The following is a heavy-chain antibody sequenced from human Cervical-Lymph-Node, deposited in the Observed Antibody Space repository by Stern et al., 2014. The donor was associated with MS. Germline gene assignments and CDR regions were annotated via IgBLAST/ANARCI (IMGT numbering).Heavy chain of an antibody. CDR2: INSDGSST. Sequence: EDQLVESGGNLVQPGGSLRLSCAASGFSLSRYWMHLVRQDPGKGLVWVSRINSDGSSTHYADAVRSRFTISSSKANNTLYLQMNSLRAEDTAVYFCARGGFYSYHFAMDVWGQGTTVTVS. CDR3: ARGGFYSYHFAMDV. J-gene: IGHJ6*02. V-gene: IGHV3-74*01. CDR1: GFSLSRYW. D-gene: IGHD5-12*01.